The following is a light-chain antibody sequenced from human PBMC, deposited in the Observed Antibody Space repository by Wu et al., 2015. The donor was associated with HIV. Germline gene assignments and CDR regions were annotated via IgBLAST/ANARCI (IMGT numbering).Light chain of an antibody. V-gene: IGKV3-11*01. CDR1: QSVASF. J-gene: IGKJ4*01. CDR3: QHYDYSPL. Sequence: EIVLTQFPATLSLSPGERATLSCRASQSVASFLAWYQQKPGQAPRLLIYDASNRATGIPARFSGSGSGTDFTLTISSLQPEDFAVYYCQHYDYSPLFGGGTKVEIK. CDR2: DAS.